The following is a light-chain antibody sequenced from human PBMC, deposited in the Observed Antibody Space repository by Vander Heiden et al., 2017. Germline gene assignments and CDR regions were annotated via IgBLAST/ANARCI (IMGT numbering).Light chain of an antibody. CDR3: QQYDSFPRT. CDR2: AAS. V-gene: IGKV1D-8*01. CDR1: PGINSY. J-gene: IGKJ1*01. Sequence: VIWSTRCPSLLSPCTRGRVPLRCRMTPGINSYLAWYQQKPGKAPELLIYAASTLPSGVPSRFSGSGSGTDFTLTISCLQSEDFATYYCQQYDSFPRTFGQETKVEIK.